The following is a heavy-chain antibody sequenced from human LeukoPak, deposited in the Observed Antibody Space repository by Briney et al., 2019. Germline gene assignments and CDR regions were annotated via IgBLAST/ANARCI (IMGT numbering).Heavy chain of an antibody. CDR3: AKLASYYDFWSGYYFH. Sequence: PGGSLRLSCAASGFTFSSYAMSWVRQAPGKGLEWVSAIGGSGGSTYYADSVKGRFTISRDNSKNTLYLQMNSLRAEDTAVYYCAKLASYYDFWSGYYFHWGQGTLVTVSS. CDR2: IGGSGGST. D-gene: IGHD3-3*01. V-gene: IGHV3-23*01. CDR1: GFTFSSYA. J-gene: IGHJ4*02.